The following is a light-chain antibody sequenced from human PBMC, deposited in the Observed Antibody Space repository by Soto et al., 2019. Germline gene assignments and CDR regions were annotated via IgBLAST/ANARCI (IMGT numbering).Light chain of an antibody. CDR2: DAT. CDR3: QQSYSTPRT. CDR1: QSINRW. Sequence: DIQMTQSPSTLSASVGDRVTITCRASQSINRWLAWYQQKPGKAPKVLIWDATTLHRGVSSRFSGSGFGTEFTLTISSLQPDDFATYYCQQSYSTPRTFGQGTKVDIK. J-gene: IGKJ1*01. V-gene: IGKV1-5*01.